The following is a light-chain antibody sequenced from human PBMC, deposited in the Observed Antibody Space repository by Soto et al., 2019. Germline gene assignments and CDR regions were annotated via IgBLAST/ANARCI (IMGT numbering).Light chain of an antibody. CDR2: AVS. V-gene: IGLV2-14*01. CDR1: SSDVGGYNY. J-gene: IGLJ1*01. Sequence: QSALTQPASVSGSLGQSITISCTGTSSDVGGYNYVSWYQQHPGKAPKLIIYAVSNRPSGLSYRFSGSKSGNTASLTISGLHADDEADYYFSSHTSTSTYVFGTGTKVTVL. CDR3: SSHTSTSTYV.